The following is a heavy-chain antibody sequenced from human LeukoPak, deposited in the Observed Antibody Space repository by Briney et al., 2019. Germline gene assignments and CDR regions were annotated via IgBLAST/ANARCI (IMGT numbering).Heavy chain of an antibody. V-gene: IGHV1-2*02. Sequence: ASVKVSCKASGYTFTGYYMHWVRQAPGQGLEWMGWINPNSGGTNYAQKFQGRVTMTRDTSISTAYMELSRLRSDDTAVYYCARDYGRGEFYYYYMDVWGKGTTVTVSS. J-gene: IGHJ6*03. CDR2: INPNSGGT. CDR3: ARDYGRGEFYYYYMDV. D-gene: IGHD3-10*01. CDR1: GYTFTGYY.